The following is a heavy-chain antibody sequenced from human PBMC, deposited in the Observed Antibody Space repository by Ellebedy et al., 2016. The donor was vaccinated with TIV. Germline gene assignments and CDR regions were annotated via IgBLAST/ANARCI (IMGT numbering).Heavy chain of an antibody. J-gene: IGHJ3*01. CDR3: ARDPVGVGPAFDV. CDR1: GFTFSNYA. CDR2: ISGSGGST. V-gene: IGHV3-23*01. D-gene: IGHD4-23*01. Sequence: GESLKISCAASGFTFSNYAMSWVRQAPGKGLEWVSGISGSGGSTYYAESVKGRFTISRDNSKNTLYLQMNSLRDEDTAVYYCARDPVGVGPAFDVWGQGTMVTVSS.